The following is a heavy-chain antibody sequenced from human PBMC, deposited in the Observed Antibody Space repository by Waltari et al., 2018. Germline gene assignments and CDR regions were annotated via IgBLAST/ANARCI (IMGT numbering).Heavy chain of an antibody. CDR1: GFTVGNNQ. J-gene: IGHJ6*02. D-gene: IGHD3-10*01. Sequence: EVQLVESGGGLVQPGGSLRLSCAASGFTVGNNQMSWVRQAPGKGLEWVSLIYSAGSTDYADSVKGRFTISRDSSKNTLYLQMNNLRAEDTAVYYCARKTDTVIRGLWGDVWGQGTTVTVSS. CDR3: ARKTDTVIRGLWGDV. CDR2: IYSAGST. V-gene: IGHV3-66*02.